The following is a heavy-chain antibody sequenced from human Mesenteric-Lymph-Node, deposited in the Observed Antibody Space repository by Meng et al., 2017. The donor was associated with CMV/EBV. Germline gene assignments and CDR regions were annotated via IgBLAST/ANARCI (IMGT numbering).Heavy chain of an antibody. CDR2: HSSGSA. CDR1: GGSISGYQ. Sequence: SETLSLTCSVSGGSISGYQWAWVRQAPGKGLEWIGHSSGSATYNPSLMSRVTISADASKKQFSLNLNFVTAADTALYFCARDNMGSLDYWGQGALVTVSS. J-gene: IGHJ4*02. CDR3: ARDNMGSLDY. D-gene: IGHD1-26*01. V-gene: IGHV4-59*01.